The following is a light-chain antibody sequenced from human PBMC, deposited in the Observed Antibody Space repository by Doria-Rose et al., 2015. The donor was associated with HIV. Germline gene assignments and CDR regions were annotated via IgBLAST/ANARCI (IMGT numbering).Light chain of an antibody. Sequence: EIVLTQSPGTLSLSPGERATLSCRASQSFSSTYLARYQQKPGQAPSLLIYDGSTGATGIPDGFSASGSGTDFTLTINRLEPEDFALYYCHQYGTSWTFGQGTKVEI. CDR3: HQYGTSWT. CDR2: DGS. J-gene: IGKJ1*01. V-gene: IGKV3-20*01. CDR1: QSFSSTY.